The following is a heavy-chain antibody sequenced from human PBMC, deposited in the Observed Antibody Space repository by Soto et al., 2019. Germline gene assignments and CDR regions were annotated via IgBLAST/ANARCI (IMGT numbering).Heavy chain of an antibody. V-gene: IGHV1-2*04. CDR2: INPNSGGT. D-gene: IGHD6-6*01. CDR1: GYTFTGYY. Sequence: ASVKVSCKASGYTFTGYYMHWVRQAPGQGLEWMGWINPNSGGTNCAQKFQGWVTMTRDTSISTAYMELSRLRSDDTAVYYCAKEYSSSWPPLYYFDYWGQGTLVTVSS. J-gene: IGHJ4*02. CDR3: AKEYSSSWPPLYYFDY.